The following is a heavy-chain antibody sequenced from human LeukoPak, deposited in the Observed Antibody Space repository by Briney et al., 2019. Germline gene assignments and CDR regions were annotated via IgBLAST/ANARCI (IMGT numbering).Heavy chain of an antibody. Sequence: GGSLRLFCAASGFTFNNFGMHRIRQAPGKELEWVALVRSGGTDKYYADSVKGRFTISRDNSKNMVYLQMNSLRVEDTAVYYCAKDRDDYGDDCWGQGILVTVST. CDR2: VRSGGTDK. CDR3: AKDRDDYGDDC. J-gene: IGHJ4*02. CDR1: GFTFNNFG. V-gene: IGHV3-30*02. D-gene: IGHD4-17*01.